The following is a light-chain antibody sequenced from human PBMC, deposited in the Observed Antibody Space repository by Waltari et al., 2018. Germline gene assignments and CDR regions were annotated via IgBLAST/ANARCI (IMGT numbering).Light chain of an antibody. CDR1: GPNIGAGYD. V-gene: IGLV1-40*01. Sequence: QSVLTQPPSVSGAPGPRVTTSCSWSGPNIGAGYDVHWYQQLPRAAPKRLIFGSTSRPLGAPTRFFGSTSSTAASLAITGLQAEEEADYCCQSYDTSLSVVFGGGTKLTVL. J-gene: IGLJ3*02. CDR2: GST. CDR3: QSYDTSLSVV.